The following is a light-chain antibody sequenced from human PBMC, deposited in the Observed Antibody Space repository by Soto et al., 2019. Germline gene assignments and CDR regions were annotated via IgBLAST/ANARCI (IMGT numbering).Light chain of an antibody. V-gene: IGKV1-27*01. CDR1: QGISNF. Sequence: DIQMTQSPSSLSASVGDRVTITCRASQGISNFLAWYQQKPGKVPKLMIYDASTFQSGVPSRFSGSGSGTDFTLTISSLQPEDVVTYYCQKYNSAPRAFGQGTKVEIK. CDR3: QKYNSAPRA. J-gene: IGKJ1*01. CDR2: DAS.